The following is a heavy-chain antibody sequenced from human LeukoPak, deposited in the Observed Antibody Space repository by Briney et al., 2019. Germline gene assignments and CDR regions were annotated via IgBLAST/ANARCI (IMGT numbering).Heavy chain of an antibody. V-gene: IGHV3-20*04. CDR2: INWNGGST. CDR1: GFTFDDYG. D-gene: IGHD6-6*01. CDR3: ARDAKPYSSSAPLDY. Sequence: RSGGSLRLSCAASGFTFDDYGMSWVRQAPGKGLEWVSGINWNGGSTGYADSVKGRFTISRDNAKNSLYLQMNSLRAEDTALYYCARDAKPYSSSAPLDYWGQGTLITVSS. J-gene: IGHJ4*02.